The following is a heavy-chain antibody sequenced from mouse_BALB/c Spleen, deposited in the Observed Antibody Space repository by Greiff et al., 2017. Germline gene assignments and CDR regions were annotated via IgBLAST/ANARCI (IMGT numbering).Heavy chain of an antibody. D-gene: IGHD1-1*01. Sequence: VQLQQPGAELVRPGASVKLSCKASGYTFTSYWINWVKQRPGQGLEWIGNIYPSDSYTNYNQKFKDKATLTVDKSSSTAYMQLSSPTSEDSAVYYCTRWYYGSSYGYFDYWGQGTTLTVSS. J-gene: IGHJ2*01. V-gene: IGHV1-69*02. CDR1: GYTFTSYW. CDR2: IYPSDSYT. CDR3: TRWYYGSSYGYFDY.